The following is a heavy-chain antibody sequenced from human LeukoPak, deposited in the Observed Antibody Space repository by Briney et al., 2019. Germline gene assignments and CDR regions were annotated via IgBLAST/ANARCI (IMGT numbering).Heavy chain of an antibody. CDR1: GFTVSSNY. D-gene: IGHD3-3*01. CDR2: IYSGGST. CDR3: ARDLEGMGYYYMDV. J-gene: IGHJ6*03. V-gene: IGHV3-53*01. Sequence: GGSLRLSCAASGFTVSSNYMSWVRQAPGKGLEWVSVIYSGGSTYYADSVKGRFTISRDNSKNTLYLQMNSLRAEDTAVYYCARDLEGMGYYYMDVWGKGTTVTVSS.